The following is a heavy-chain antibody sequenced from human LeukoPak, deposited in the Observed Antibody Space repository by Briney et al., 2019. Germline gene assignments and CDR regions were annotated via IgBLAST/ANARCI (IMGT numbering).Heavy chain of an antibody. J-gene: IGHJ4*02. V-gene: IGHV3-23*01. CDR2: ISGSGGST. CDR3: ASAVVPAAILTFDY. D-gene: IGHD2-2*02. CDR1: GFTFSSYA. Sequence: GSLRFSCAASGFTFSSYAMSWVRQAPGKGLEWVSAISGSGGSTYYADSVKGRFTISRDNSKNTLYLQMNSLRAEDTAVYYSASAVVPAAILTFDYWGQGTLVTVSS.